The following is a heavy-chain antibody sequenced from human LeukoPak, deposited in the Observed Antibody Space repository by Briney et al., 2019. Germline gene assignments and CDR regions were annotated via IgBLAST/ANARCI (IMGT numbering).Heavy chain of an antibody. D-gene: IGHD6-13*01. CDR3: ARSKEQQLVLGN. Sequence: GGSLRLSCAASEFTFSDYYMSWIRQAPGKGLEWVSVIYSGGSTYYADSVKGRFTISRHNSKNTLYLQMNSLRAEDTAVYYCARSKEQQLVLGNWGQGTLVTVSS. CDR2: IYSGGST. CDR1: EFTFSDYY. V-gene: IGHV3-53*04. J-gene: IGHJ4*02.